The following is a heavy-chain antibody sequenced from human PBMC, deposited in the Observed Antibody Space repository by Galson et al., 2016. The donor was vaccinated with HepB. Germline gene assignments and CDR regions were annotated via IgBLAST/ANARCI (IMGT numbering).Heavy chain of an antibody. D-gene: IGHD3-3*01. CDR3: ARDRKGYDVRSGYGDYYYSGMDV. CDR2: ISYDGSNK. CDR1: GFTFSSYA. Sequence: SLRLSCAASGFTFSSYAIHWVRQAPGKGLEWVAVISYDGSNKYFADSVKGRFAISRDNSKTTLYLQMNSLRADDTAVYYCARDRKGYDVRSGYGDYYYSGMDVWGQGTTVTVSS. V-gene: IGHV3-30*09. J-gene: IGHJ6*02.